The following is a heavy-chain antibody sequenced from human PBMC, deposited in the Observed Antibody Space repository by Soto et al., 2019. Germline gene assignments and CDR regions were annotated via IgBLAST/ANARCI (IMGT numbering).Heavy chain of an antibody. V-gene: IGHV1-2*04. J-gene: IGHJ2*01. CDR3: ARGTSRTGYSSGSIRYFDP. Sequence: GASVKVSCKASGYTFTGYYMHWVRQAPGQGLEWMGWINPNSGGTNYAQKFQGWVTMTRDTSISTAYMELSRLRSDDTAVYYCARGTSRTGYSSGSIRYFDPWGRGTLVTXSP. CDR2: INPNSGGT. CDR1: GYTFTGYY. D-gene: IGHD6-19*01.